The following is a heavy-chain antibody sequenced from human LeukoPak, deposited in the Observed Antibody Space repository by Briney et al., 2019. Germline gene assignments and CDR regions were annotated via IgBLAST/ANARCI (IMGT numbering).Heavy chain of an antibody. CDR3: ARAYSPSSLYFDY. D-gene: IGHD6-6*01. CDR2: IYNSGST. Sequence: PSETLSLTCTVSGASISSGGYYWRWIRQHPGKGLEWIGYIYNSGSTYYNPSLKSRITISVDTSQNQFSLKLSSVTAADTAVYYCARAYSPSSLYFDYWGQGTLVTVSS. CDR1: GASISSGGYY. V-gene: IGHV4-31*03. J-gene: IGHJ4*02.